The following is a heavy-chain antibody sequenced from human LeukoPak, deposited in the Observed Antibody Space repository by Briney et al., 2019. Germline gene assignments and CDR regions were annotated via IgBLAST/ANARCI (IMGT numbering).Heavy chain of an antibody. Sequence: GGSLRLSCATSGFTFNKYWLTWVRQPPGKGLEWVANINRDDSQIYYLESVEGRFTITRDNAKNSLHLQMNSLRTEDTAVCFCARDAHLSRLLDYWGQGTLVTVFS. J-gene: IGHJ4*02. CDR3: ARDAHLSRLLDY. V-gene: IGHV3-7*01. CDR1: GFTFNKYW. CDR2: INRDDSQI.